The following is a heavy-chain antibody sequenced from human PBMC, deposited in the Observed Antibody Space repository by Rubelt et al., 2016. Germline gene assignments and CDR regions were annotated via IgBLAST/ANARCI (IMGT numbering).Heavy chain of an antibody. D-gene: IGHD5-24*01. Sequence: GQVVESGGGVVQPGRSLRLSCAASGFTFSSYGMHWVRQAPGKGLEWVAVIWYDGSNKYYADSVKGRFTISRDNSKNTLYLQMNSLRAEDTAVYYCARELATDYYYYGMDVWGQGTTVTVSS. CDR1: GFTFSSYG. CDR2: IWYDGSNK. V-gene: IGHV3-33*01. J-gene: IGHJ6*02. CDR3: ARELATDYYYYGMDV.